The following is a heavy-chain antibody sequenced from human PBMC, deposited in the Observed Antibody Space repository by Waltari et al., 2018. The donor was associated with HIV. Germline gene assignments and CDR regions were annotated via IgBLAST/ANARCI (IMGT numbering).Heavy chain of an antibody. CDR1: GFSSRSYY. CDR2: ISSGGSTT. J-gene: IGHJ6*02. Sequence: EVQLVESGGGSLQAGGSLRLPCSAPGFSSRSYYMFWSRQAPGKGLVWFSRISSGGSTTSYAASVKGRFTVSRDNARNTLNLQMNSLRAEDTAVYYCARYRPEVHYYNGMDVWGQGPTVTVSS. CDR3: ARYRPEVHYYNGMDV. V-gene: IGHV3-74*01. D-gene: IGHD3-16*02.